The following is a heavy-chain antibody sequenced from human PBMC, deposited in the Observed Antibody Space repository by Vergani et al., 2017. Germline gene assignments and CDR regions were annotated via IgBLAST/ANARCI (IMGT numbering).Heavy chain of an antibody. V-gene: IGHV3-23*01. Sequence: EVQLLESGGGSAQPGESLRLSCVASGFTFTAHGLNWVRQAPGKGLEWVSGISGQNFRTHYADSVKGRFIISRDNSRDTLYLQMNSLRPEDTATYYCVKDAGSYENFFDSWGQGTLVTVSS. J-gene: IGHJ4*02. CDR1: GFTFTAHG. CDR2: ISGQNFRT. D-gene: IGHD1-26*01. CDR3: VKDAGSYENFFDS.